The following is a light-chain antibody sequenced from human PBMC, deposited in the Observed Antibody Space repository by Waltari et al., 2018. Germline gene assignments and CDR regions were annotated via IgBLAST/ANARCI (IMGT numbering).Light chain of an antibody. CDR3: QTYDSSLNGFLI. CDR1: NSNIGAGYD. V-gene: IGLV1-40*01. J-gene: IGLJ2*01. Sequence: QSVLTQPPSVSGAPGQTVTISCTGSNSNIGAGYDIHWYQQLPGTVPKLLIYNTNRRTTGVPCRFSGSKIGTSASLVITGLQTEDEADYYCQTYDSSLNGFLIFGGGTRLTV. CDR2: NTN.